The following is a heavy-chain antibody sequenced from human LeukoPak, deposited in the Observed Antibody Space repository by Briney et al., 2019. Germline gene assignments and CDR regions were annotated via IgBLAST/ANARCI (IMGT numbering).Heavy chain of an antibody. D-gene: IGHD3-22*01. CDR3: ARADSSGYYYYYYMDV. J-gene: IGHJ6*03. CDR2: MKPNSGNT. Sequence: GASVKVSCKASGYTFTSYDINWVRQATGQGLEWMGWMKPNSGNTGYAQKFQGRVTITRNTSISTAYMELSSLRSEDTAVYYCARADSSGYYYYYYMDVWGKGTTVTVSS. V-gene: IGHV1-8*03. CDR1: GYTFTSYD.